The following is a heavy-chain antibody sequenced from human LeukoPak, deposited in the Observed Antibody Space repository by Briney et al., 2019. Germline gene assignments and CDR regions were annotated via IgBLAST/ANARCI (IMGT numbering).Heavy chain of an antibody. CDR1: GFSVSDNY. CDR3: ARAEYGNWFDP. CDR2: TYTTDIT. D-gene: IGHD2-2*01. J-gene: IGHJ5*02. V-gene: IGHV3-53*01. Sequence: GGSLRLSCAASGFSVSDNYMSWVRQAPGKGLEWVSLTYTTDITYYADSVKGRFTISRDNSKNTVSLQMNSLRADDTAVYYCARAEYGNWFDPWGQETLVTVSS.